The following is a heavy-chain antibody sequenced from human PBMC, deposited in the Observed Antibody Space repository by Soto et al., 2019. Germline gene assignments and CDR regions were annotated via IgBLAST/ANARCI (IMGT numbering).Heavy chain of an antibody. J-gene: IGHJ4*02. Sequence: QVQLVQSGAEVKKPGSSVKVSCKASGGTFSRYAISWVRQAPGQGLEWMGGSIPNFGTVNYSQKFQGRVTILADESTSTAYMELSSLRSEDTAVYYCARGSCGGDCPLDYWGQGTLVTVSS. CDR2: SIPNFGTV. CDR3: ARGSCGGDCPLDY. V-gene: IGHV1-69*01. D-gene: IGHD2-21*02. CDR1: GGTFSRYA.